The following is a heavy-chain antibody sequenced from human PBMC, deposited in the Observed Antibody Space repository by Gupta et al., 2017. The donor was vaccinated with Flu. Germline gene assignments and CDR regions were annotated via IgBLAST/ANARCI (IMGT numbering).Heavy chain of an antibody. CDR2: ITPIFRTT. CDR3: ARDQYQVLSPDAFDI. V-gene: IGHV1-69*01. CDR1: YA. D-gene: IGHD2-2*01. Sequence: YACAWVRQAPGPGLEWMGGITPIFRTTNYAQKFQARVTITADESTGTVYMELSSLRSEDTAMYYCARDQYQVLSPDAFDIWGQGTMVTVSS. J-gene: IGHJ3*02.